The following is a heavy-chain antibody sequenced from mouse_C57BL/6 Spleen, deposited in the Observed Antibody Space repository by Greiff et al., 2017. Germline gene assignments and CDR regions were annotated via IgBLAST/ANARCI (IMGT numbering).Heavy chain of an antibody. D-gene: IGHD2-13*01. J-gene: IGHJ2*01. V-gene: IGHV5-6*01. CDR1: GFTFSSYG. CDR3: ARHDYLDD. CDR2: ISSGGSYT. Sequence: EVQGVESGGDLVKPGGSLKLSCAASGFTFSSYGMSWVRQTPDKRLEWVATISSGGSYTYYPDSVKGRFTISRDNAKNTLYLQMSSLKSEDTAMYYCARHDYLDDWGQGTTLTVSS.